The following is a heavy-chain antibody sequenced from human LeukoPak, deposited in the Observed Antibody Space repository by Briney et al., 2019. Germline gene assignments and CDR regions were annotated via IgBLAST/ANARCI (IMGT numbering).Heavy chain of an antibody. V-gene: IGHV4-59*01. CDR2: IFYSGGT. CDR1: GGSISSSY. J-gene: IGHJ4*02. Sequence: SEALSLTCTVSGGSISSSYGTWIRQPPGKGLEWIGYIFYSGGTNYNPSLKSRVTLSVDTSRNQFSLKLSSVTAADTAVYYCAKDGAFWRHWGQGTLVTVSS. CDR3: AKDGAFWRH. D-gene: IGHD4/OR15-4a*01.